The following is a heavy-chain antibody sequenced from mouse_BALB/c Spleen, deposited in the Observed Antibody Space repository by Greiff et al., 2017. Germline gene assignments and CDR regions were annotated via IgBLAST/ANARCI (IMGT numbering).Heavy chain of an antibody. CDR2: ISSGGST. Sequence: EVQGVESGGGLVKPGGSLKLSCAASGFTFSSYAMSWVRQTPEKRLEWVASISSGGSTYYPDSVKGRFTISRDNARNILYLQMSSLRSEDTAMYYCASFPYYFDYWGQGTTLTVSS. CDR1: GFTFSSYA. CDR3: ASFPYYFDY. V-gene: IGHV5-6-5*01. J-gene: IGHJ2*01.